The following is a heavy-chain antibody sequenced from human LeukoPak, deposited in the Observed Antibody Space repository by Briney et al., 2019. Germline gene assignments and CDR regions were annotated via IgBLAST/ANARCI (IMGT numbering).Heavy chain of an antibody. V-gene: IGHV1-46*01. J-gene: IGHJ4*02. CDR3: ARVPYSSGWYSAFDY. Sequence: GASVKVSCKASGYTFTSYYMHWVRQAPGQGLEWMGIINPSGGGTSYAQKFQGRVTMTRDTSTSTVYMELSSLRSEDTAVYYCARVPYSSGWYSAFDYWGQGTLVTVSS. CDR1: GYTFTSYY. D-gene: IGHD6-19*01. CDR2: INPSGGGT.